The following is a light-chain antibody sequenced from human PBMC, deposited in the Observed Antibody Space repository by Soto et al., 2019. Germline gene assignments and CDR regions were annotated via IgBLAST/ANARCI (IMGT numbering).Light chain of an antibody. J-gene: IGLJ1*01. Sequence: QSVLTQPPSASGTPGQGVTVSCSGSTSNIGSNYVYWYQQLPGTAPKLLIYRNNQRPSGVPDRFSGSKSGTSASLALSGLRSDDEADYFCATSEVSLNCCYVFGTGNK. CDR2: RNN. CDR1: TSNIGSNY. V-gene: IGLV1-47*01. CDR3: ATSEVSLNCCYV.